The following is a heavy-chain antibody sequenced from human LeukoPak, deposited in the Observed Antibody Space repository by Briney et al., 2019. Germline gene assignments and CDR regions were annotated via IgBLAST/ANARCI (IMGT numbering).Heavy chain of an antibody. Sequence: SETLSLTCTVSGGSISSYYWSWIRQPPGKGLEWIGYIYYSGSTNYNPSLKSRVTISVDTSKNQFSLKLSSVTAADTAVYYCARVDPASAFDIWGQGTMVTVSS. V-gene: IGHV4-59*12. J-gene: IGHJ3*02. CDR3: ARVDPASAFDI. CDR2: IYYSGST. CDR1: GGSISSYY.